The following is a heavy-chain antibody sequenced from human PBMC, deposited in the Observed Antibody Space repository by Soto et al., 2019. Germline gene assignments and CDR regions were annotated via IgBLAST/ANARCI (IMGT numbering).Heavy chain of an antibody. D-gene: IGHD6-6*01. V-gene: IGHV3-48*03. Sequence: GGSLRLSCAASGFTFSSYEMNWVRQAPGKGLEWVSYISSSGSTIYYADSVKGRFNISRDNAKNSLYLQMNSLRAEDTAVYYCAREAYGSSSGWLDPWGQGTLVTVS. CDR1: GFTFSSYE. CDR3: AREAYGSSSGWLDP. CDR2: ISSSGSTI. J-gene: IGHJ5*02.